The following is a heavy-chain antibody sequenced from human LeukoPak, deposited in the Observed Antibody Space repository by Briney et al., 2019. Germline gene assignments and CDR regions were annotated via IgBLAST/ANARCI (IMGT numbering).Heavy chain of an antibody. D-gene: IGHD3-22*01. V-gene: IGHV3-21*01. CDR1: GFTFSSYS. Sequence: KTGGSLRLSCAASGFTFSSYSMNWVRQAPGKGLEWVSSISSSSSYIYYADSVKGRFTISRDNAKNSLYLQMNSLRAEDTAVYYCARERGNYYDSSGYYYRTTGFDYWGQGTLVTVSS. J-gene: IGHJ4*02. CDR2: ISSSSSYI. CDR3: ARERGNYYDSSGYYYRTTGFDY.